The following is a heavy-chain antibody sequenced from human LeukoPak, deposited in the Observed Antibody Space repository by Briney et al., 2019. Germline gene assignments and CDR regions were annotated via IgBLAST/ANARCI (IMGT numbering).Heavy chain of an antibody. D-gene: IGHD6-19*01. J-gene: IGHJ4*02. V-gene: IGHV7-4-1*02. CDR3: ARYSDSSGYYYFDL. CDR1: GYTFTRYA. Sequence: ASVKVSCKASGYTFTRYAINWVRQAPGQGLEWMGCINTNSGNPTYAQGFTGRFVFSFDTSVSTAYLQISGLQAEDTAVYFCARYSDSSGYYYFDLWGQGTLVTVSS. CDR2: INTNSGNP.